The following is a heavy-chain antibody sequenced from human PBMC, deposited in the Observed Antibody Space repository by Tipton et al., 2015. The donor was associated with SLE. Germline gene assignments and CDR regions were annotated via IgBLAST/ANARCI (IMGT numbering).Heavy chain of an antibody. CDR2: IYYSGSI. J-gene: IGHJ5*02. CDR3: ARSYGDYVNWFDP. CDR1: GGSISSYY. Sequence: LRLSCTVSGGSISSYYWSWIRQPPGKGLEWIGYIYYSGSINYNPSLKSRVTISVDTSKNQFSLKLSSVTAADTAVYYCARSYGDYVNWFDPWGQGTLVTVSS. V-gene: IGHV4-59*01. D-gene: IGHD4-17*01.